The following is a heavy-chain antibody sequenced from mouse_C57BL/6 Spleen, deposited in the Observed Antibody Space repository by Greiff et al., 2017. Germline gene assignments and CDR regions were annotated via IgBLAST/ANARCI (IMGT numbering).Heavy chain of an antibody. CDR1: GYTFTSYW. J-gene: IGHJ2*01. CDR3: ARADYSNYVDY. D-gene: IGHD2-5*01. CDR2: IDPSDSYT. Sequence: QVQLQQPGAELVKPGASVKLSCKASGYTFTSYWMQWVKQRPGQGLEWIGEIDPSDSYTNYNQKFKGKATLTVDTASSTAYMQLSSLTSEDSAVDYFARADYSNYVDYWGQGTTLTVSS. V-gene: IGHV1-50*01.